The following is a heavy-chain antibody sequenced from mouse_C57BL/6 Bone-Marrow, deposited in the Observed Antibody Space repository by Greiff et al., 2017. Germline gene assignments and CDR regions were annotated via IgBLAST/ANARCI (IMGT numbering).Heavy chain of an antibody. CDR3: ARHENYPHYYAIDY. CDR2: FYPGSGSI. D-gene: IGHD2-1*01. CDR1: GYTFTEYS. Sequence: VQLQQSGAELVKPGASVKLSCKASGYTFTEYSIHWVKQRPGQGLEWIGWFYPGSGSIKYNEKFKDKATLTADKSSSTVSLELSRLTSEDSAVYVCARHENYPHYYAIDYWGQGTSVTVSS. V-gene: IGHV1-62-2*01. J-gene: IGHJ4*01.